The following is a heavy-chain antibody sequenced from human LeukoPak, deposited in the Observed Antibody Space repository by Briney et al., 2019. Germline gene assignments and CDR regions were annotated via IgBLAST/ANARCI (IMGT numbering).Heavy chain of an antibody. CDR1: GDSVSSDIYY. CDR3: AKGLVDTAMVTVGY. J-gene: IGHJ4*02. Sequence: SQTLSLTCTVSGDSVSSDIYYWSWIRQPAGKGLEWIGRIYSSGSTNYNPSLGSRATISTDVSKNQLSLKVSSVTAEDTAVYYCAKGLVDTAMVTVGYWGQGTLVTVSS. V-gene: IGHV4-61*02. CDR2: IYSSGST. D-gene: IGHD5-18*01.